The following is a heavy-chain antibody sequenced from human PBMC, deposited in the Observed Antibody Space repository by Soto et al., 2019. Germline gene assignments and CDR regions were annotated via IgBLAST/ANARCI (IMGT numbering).Heavy chain of an antibody. CDR3: AKDQTDVTLFDY. Sequence: GALRLSCAASGFGFSSLAMSWVRQAPGKGLEWVSSISGRGVDTLYADSVKGRFTISRDNSRNTLYLQVNSLRAEDTAVYYCAKDQTDVTLFDYWGQGALVTVSS. J-gene: IGHJ4*02. CDR2: ISGRGVDT. CDR1: GFGFSSLA. D-gene: IGHD2-21*02. V-gene: IGHV3-23*01.